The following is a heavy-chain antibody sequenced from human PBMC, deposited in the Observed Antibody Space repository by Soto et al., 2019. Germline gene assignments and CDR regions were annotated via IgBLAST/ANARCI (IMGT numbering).Heavy chain of an antibody. Sequence: QVQLVESGGGLVKPGGSLRLSCAASGFTFSDYYMSWIRQSPGKGLEWVSYISRNNSYTNYADSVKGRFTISRDNAKNSLYLQMNSRRAEDTAVYYCARVRGYYPKYYGMDVWGQGTSVTVSS. V-gene: IGHV3-11*05. CDR2: ISRNNSYT. CDR3: ARVRGYYPKYYGMDV. D-gene: IGHD3-22*01. J-gene: IGHJ6*02. CDR1: GFTFSDYY.